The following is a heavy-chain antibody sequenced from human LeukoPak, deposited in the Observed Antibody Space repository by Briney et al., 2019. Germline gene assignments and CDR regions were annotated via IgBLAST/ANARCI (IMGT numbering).Heavy chain of an antibody. V-gene: IGHV3-30*18. CDR1: GFTFSSYG. CDR2: ISYDGSNK. CDR3: AKDRDYDFWSGYLDY. J-gene: IGHJ4*02. D-gene: IGHD3-3*01. Sequence: GGSLRLSCAASGFTFSSYGIHWVRHAPCKGLEWVVVISYDGSNKYYADSVKGRFTISRDNSKNTLYLRMNSLRAEDTAVYYCAKDRDYDFWSGYLDYWGQGTLVTVSS.